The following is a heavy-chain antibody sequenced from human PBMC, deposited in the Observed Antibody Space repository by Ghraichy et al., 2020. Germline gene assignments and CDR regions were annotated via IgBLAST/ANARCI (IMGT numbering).Heavy chain of an antibody. CDR2: IYYSGST. V-gene: IGHV4-59*08. CDR3: ARQLRGGARKAFDC. CDR1: GGSISGYY. J-gene: IGHJ4*02. D-gene: IGHD1-26*01. Sequence: TLSLTCNVSGGSISGYYWSWIRQPPGKGLEWIGYIYYSGSTNYNPSLNSRVTISLDTSKNQLSLNLSSVTAADTAVYYCARQLRGGARKAFDCWGQGTLVTVSS.